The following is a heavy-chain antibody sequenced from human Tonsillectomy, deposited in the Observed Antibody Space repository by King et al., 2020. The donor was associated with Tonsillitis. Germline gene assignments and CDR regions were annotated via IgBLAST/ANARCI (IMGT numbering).Heavy chain of an antibody. J-gene: IGHJ5*01. CDR2: ISWDGDRT. CDR1: GFTFDDYP. V-gene: IGHV3-43*01. CDR3: VKDGGEKGDS. Sequence: VQLVESGGVVVQPGGSLRLSCAASGFTFDDYPMHWVRQAPGKGLHWVSLISWDGDRTFYADSVKGRFTISRDNNKNSLYLQMNTLRTEDTAFYYCVKDGGEKGDSWGQGTLVTVSS. D-gene: IGHD4-17*01.